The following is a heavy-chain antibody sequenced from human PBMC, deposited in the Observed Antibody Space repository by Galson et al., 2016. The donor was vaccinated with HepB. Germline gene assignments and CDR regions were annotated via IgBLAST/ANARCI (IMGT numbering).Heavy chain of an antibody. V-gene: IGHV4-59*01. J-gene: IGHJ5*02. Sequence: ETLSLTCPVSGASINSDFWRWIRQTPGRGLAWIEYVFHTGRTDYKAALKSRVTVSIDTSTNQFSLKVTPLTAADTGVYYCARHGKAPWFGNWFHPWGQGTLVTVSS. D-gene: IGHD3-10*01. CDR3: ARHGKAPWFGNWFHP. CDR2: VFHTGRT. CDR1: GASINSDF.